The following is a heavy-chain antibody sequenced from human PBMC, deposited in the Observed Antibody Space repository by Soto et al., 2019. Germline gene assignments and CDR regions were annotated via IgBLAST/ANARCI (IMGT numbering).Heavy chain of an antibody. J-gene: IGHJ5*02. V-gene: IGHV3-33*01. Sequence: PGGSLRLSCAASGFTFSSHGMHWVRQAPGKGLEWVAVIWYDASNKYYADSVKGRFTISRDNSKNTLYLQMNSLRVEDTAVYYCARWSDNKVLHPWGQGALVTVSS. CDR1: GFTFSSHG. CDR2: IWYDASNK. CDR3: ARWSDNKVLHP. D-gene: IGHD1-1*01.